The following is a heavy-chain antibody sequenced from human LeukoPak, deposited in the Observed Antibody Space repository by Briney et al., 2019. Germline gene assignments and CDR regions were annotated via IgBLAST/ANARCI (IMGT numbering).Heavy chain of an antibody. J-gene: IGHJ4*02. V-gene: IGHV3-21*01. Sequence: GGSLRLSCAASGFTFSSYSMNWVRQAPGKGLEWVSSISSSSSHIYYADSVKGRFTISRDNAKNSLYLQMNSLRAEDTAVYYCARGVEYFDWLLKGYYYDSSGRFDYWGQGTLVTVSS. CDR2: ISSSSSHI. D-gene: IGHD3-22*01. CDR3: ARGVEYFDWLLKGYYYDSSGRFDY. CDR1: GFTFSSYS.